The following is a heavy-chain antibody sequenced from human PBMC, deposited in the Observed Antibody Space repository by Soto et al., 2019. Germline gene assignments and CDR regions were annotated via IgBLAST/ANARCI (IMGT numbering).Heavy chain of an antibody. V-gene: IGHV4-39*01. Sequence: SETLSLTCTVSGGSISSSSYCWGWIRQPPGKGLEWIGSIYYSGSTYYNPSLKSRVTISVDTSKNQFSLKLSSVTAADTAVYYCARHRSGGADYYYGMDVWGQGTTVTVS. CDR1: GGSISSSSYC. J-gene: IGHJ6*02. D-gene: IGHD2-15*01. CDR3: ARHRSGGADYYYGMDV. CDR2: IYYSGST.